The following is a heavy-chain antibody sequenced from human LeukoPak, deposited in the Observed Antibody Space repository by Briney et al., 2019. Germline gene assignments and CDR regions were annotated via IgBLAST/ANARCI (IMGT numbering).Heavy chain of an antibody. V-gene: IGHV1-2*02. Sequence: AASVKVSCKASGYTFTGYYMHWVRQAPGQGLEWMGWINPNSGGTNYAQKFQGRVTMTRDTSISTAYMELSRLRSDGTAVYYCARDHRLYSGSYPFDYWGQGALVTVSS. CDR3: ARDHRLYSGSYPFDY. CDR1: GYTFTGYY. D-gene: IGHD1-26*01. CDR2: INPNSGGT. J-gene: IGHJ4*02.